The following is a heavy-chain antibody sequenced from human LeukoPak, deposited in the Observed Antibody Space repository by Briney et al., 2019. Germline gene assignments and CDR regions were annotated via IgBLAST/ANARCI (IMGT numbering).Heavy chain of an antibody. D-gene: IGHD5-18*01. Sequence: SETLSLTCTVSGGSISPYYWSWIRQPPGKGLEWIGYIYYTGSTDSNPSLKSRVTISLDTSRTQFSLRLSSVTAADTAFYYFARGGYTYGFDYWGQGTLVTVSS. J-gene: IGHJ4*02. CDR2: IYYTGST. CDR1: GGSISPYY. CDR3: ARGGYTYGFDY. V-gene: IGHV4-59*01.